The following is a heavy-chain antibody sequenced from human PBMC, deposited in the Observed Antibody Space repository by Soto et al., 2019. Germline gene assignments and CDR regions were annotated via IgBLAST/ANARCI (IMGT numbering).Heavy chain of an antibody. Sequence: ASVKVACKASGYTFTSYGTSWVRQAPGQGLEWMGWISAYNGNTNYAQKLQGRVTMTTDTSTSTAHMELRSLRSDDTAVYYCAREPIYDYIWGSYRYIDYWGQGTLVTVSS. CDR1: GYTFTSYG. CDR2: ISAYNGNT. J-gene: IGHJ4*02. D-gene: IGHD3-16*02. CDR3: AREPIYDYIWGSYRYIDY. V-gene: IGHV1-18*01.